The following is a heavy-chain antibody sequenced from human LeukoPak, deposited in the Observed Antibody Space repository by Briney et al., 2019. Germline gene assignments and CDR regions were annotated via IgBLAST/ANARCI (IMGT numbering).Heavy chain of an antibody. Sequence: GASLRLSCAASGFTFSSYAMSWARQAPGKGLEWVSDISGSGGNTYYADSVKGRFTISRDNSKNTLSLQMDSVRAYDTAVYYCAKGYDFLDYWGQGTLVTVSS. CDR3: AKGYDFLDY. D-gene: IGHD3-3*01. J-gene: IGHJ4*02. V-gene: IGHV3-23*01. CDR1: GFTFSSYA. CDR2: ISGSGGNT.